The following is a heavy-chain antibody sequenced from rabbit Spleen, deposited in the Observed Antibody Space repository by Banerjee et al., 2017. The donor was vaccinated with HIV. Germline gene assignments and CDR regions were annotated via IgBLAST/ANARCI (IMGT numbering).Heavy chain of an antibody. V-gene: IGHV1S7*01. CDR2: IVPIFGVT. Sequence: QSLEESGGGLVKPGGTLTLTCTVSGFSFSSNWICWVRQAPGKGLEWIGYIVPIFGVTYYANWVNGRFTISSHNAQNTLYLQMTSLTAADTATYFCARDLAGVIGWNFNLWGQGTLVTVS. CDR1: GFSFSSNW. J-gene: IGHJ4*01. D-gene: IGHD4-1*01. CDR3: ARDLAGVIGWNFNL.